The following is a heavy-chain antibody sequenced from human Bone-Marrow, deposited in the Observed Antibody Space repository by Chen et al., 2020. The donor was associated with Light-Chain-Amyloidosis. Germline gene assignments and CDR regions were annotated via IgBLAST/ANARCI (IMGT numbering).Heavy chain of an antibody. J-gene: IGHJ4*02. V-gene: IGHV3-48*04. Sequence: EVQLVESGGGLVHPGGSLRLSCAASGFTFSIFEMNWVRQAPGKGLEWISYITESSGVTRYADSVRGRFTISRDNFSNSLYLQMESLRVEDTFFSCSLPDLVTCSLLDFWGQLSLVTVSS. CDR1: GFTFSIFE. CDR3: LPDLVTCSLLDF. CDR2: ITESSGVT. D-gene: IGHD6-6*01.